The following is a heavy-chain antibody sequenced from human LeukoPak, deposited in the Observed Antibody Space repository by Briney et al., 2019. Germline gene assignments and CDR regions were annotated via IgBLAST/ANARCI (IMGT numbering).Heavy chain of an antibody. CDR3: ARGAPERTYCDF. Sequence: ASVKVSCKTSGYTFSKYDVNWVRQATGQGLEWMGWMKANSGQTGYAQRCQGRIIMTRNTSISTAYMQLNSLTSEDTAKYYCARGAPERTYCDFWGQGTLVTVSS. CDR2: MKANSGQT. V-gene: IGHV1-8*01. CDR1: GYTFSKYD. J-gene: IGHJ4*02.